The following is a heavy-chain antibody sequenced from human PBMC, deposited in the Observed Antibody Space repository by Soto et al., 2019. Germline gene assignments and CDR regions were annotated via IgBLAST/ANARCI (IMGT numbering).Heavy chain of an antibody. V-gene: IGHV4-61*01. D-gene: IGHD3-10*01. CDR3: SRAGEMTIVRGVIKASYYYYGMDV. J-gene: IGHJ6*02. CDR2: IYYSGST. CDR1: GGSVSSGSYY. Sequence: SETLSLTCTVSGGSVSSGSYYWSWIRQPPGKGLEWIGYIYYSGSTNYNPSLKSRVTISVDTSKNQFSLKLSSVTAADTAGYYCSRAGEMTIVRGVIKASYYYYGMDVWGQGTTVTVSS.